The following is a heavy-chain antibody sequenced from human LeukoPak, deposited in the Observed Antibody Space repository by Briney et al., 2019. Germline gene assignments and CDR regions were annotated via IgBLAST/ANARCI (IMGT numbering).Heavy chain of an antibody. J-gene: IGHJ5*02. Sequence: SETLSLTCTVSGGSISSPGFYWSWIRQRPGEGLEWVGFIYYSGTTYYNPSLKSRVFISLNTSQNQVSLQLSSVTAADTAIYYCARATGGAAAADFDPWGQGTLVTVSS. CDR2: IYYSGTT. V-gene: IGHV4-31*03. CDR3: ARATGGAAAADFDP. CDR1: GGSISSPGFY. D-gene: IGHD6-13*01.